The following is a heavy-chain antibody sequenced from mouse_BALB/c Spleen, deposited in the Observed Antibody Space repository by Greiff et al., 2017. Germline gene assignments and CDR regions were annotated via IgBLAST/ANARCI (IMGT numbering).Heavy chain of an antibody. J-gene: IGHJ2*01. CDR2: IYPSDSYT. CDR1: GYTFTSYW. Sequence: QVQLQQSGAELVRPGASVKLSCKASGYTFTSYWINWVKQRPGQGLEWIGNIYPSDSYTNYNQKFKDKATLTVDKSSSTAYMQLSSPTSEDSAVYYCTRGVYYGYDVDYWGQGTTLTVSS. D-gene: IGHD2-2*01. CDR3: TRGVYYGYDVDY. V-gene: IGHV1-69*02.